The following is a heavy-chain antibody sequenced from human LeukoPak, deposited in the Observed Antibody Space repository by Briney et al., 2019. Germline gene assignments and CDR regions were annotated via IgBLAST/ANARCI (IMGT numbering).Heavy chain of an antibody. Sequence: GGSLRLSCAASGFTFDDYAMHWVRQAPGKGLEWVSLISWDGGSTYYADSVKGRFTISRDNSKNTLYLQMNSLRAEDTAVYYCAKEEYYYGSGSYYNGDNWFDPWGQGTLVTVSS. CDR3: AKEEYYYGSGSYYNGDNWFDP. J-gene: IGHJ5*02. V-gene: IGHV3-43D*03. D-gene: IGHD3-10*01. CDR1: GFTFDDYA. CDR2: ISWDGGST.